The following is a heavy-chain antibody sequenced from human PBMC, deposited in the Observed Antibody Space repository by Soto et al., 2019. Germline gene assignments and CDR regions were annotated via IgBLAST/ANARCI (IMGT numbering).Heavy chain of an antibody. CDR1: GGSISSSSYY. CDR3: AGREGSIALYFFY. D-gene: IGHD6-6*01. V-gene: IGHV4-39*01. Sequence: QLQLQESGPGLVKPSETLSLTCTVSGGSISSSSYYWGWIRQPPGKGLEWIGSIYYSGSTYYNPSLKSRVTTSVDTSKNQFSLKLSSVTAADTAVYYCAGREGSIALYFFYWGQGTLVTVSS. J-gene: IGHJ4*02. CDR2: IYYSGST.